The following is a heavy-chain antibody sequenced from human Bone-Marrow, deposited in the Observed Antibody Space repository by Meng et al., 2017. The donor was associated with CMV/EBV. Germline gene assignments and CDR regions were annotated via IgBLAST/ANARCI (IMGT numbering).Heavy chain of an antibody. J-gene: IGHJ6*02. CDR3: AKDFPGRNRVFDGHYGMDV. CDR1: GFTFSSYS. CDR2: IRYDGSNK. Sequence: GESLKISCAASGFTFSSYSMNWVRQAPGKGLEWVAFIRYDGSNKYYADSVKGRFTISRDNSKNTLYLQMNSLRAEDTAVYYCAKDFPGRNRVFDGHYGMDVWGQGTTVTVSS. D-gene: IGHD2-8*01. V-gene: IGHV3-30*02.